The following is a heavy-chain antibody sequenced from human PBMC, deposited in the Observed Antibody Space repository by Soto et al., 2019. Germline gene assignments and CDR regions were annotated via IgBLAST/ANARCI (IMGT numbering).Heavy chain of an antibody. V-gene: IGHV1-8*01. CDR3: AREGCSSTSCHDLNYYYYGMDV. Sequence: ASVKVSCKASGYTFTSYDINWVRQATGQGLEWMGWMNPNSGNTDYAQKFQGRVTMTRNTSISTAYMELSRLRSDDTAVYYCAREGCSSTSCHDLNYYYYGMDVWGQGTTVTVSS. J-gene: IGHJ6*02. CDR2: MNPNSGNT. CDR1: GYTFTSYD. D-gene: IGHD2-2*01.